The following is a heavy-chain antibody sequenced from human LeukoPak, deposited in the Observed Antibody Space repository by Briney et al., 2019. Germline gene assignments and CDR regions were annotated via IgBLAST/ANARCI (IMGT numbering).Heavy chain of an antibody. CDR2: IYYSGST. J-gene: IGHJ3*02. V-gene: IGHV4-59*01. CDR3: ARVRMVGAFDI. Sequence: SETLSLTCTVSGGPISSYYWSWIRQPPGKGLEWIGYIYYSGSTNYNPSLKSRVTISVDTSKNQFSLKLSSVTAADTAVYYCARVRMVGAFDIWGQGTMVTVSS. D-gene: IGHD2-8*01. CDR1: GGPISSYY.